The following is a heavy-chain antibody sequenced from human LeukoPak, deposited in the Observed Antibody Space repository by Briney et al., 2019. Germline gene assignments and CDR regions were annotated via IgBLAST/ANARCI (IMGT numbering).Heavy chain of an antibody. CDR2: IIPIFGTA. J-gene: IGHJ4*02. CDR3: ARVPYPSHDVYPAPLDY. CDR1: GGTFSSYA. D-gene: IGHD3/OR15-3a*01. V-gene: IGHV1-69*01. Sequence: ASVKVSCKASGGTFSSYAISWVRQAPGQGLEWMGGIIPIFGTANYAQKFQCRVTIPADESTSTAYMDLSSLRSQDTAVYYFARVPYPSHDVYPAPLDYWGQGTLVTVSS.